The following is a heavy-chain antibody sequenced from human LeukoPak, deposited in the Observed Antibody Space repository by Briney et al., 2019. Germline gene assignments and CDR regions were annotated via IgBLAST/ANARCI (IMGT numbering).Heavy chain of an antibody. CDR3: ARDQMVGLLWLGELFHYFDY. Sequence: ASVKVSCKASGYTFTSYGISWVRQAPGQGLEWMGWISAYNGNTNYAQKLQGRVTMTTDTSTSTAYMELRSLRSDDTAVYYCARDQMVGLLWLGELFHYFDYWGQGTLVTVSS. CDR1: GYTFTSYG. D-gene: IGHD3-10*01. V-gene: IGHV1-18*01. J-gene: IGHJ4*02. CDR2: ISAYNGNT.